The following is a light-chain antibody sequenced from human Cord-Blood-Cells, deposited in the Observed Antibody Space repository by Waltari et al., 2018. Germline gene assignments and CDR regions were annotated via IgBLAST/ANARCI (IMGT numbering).Light chain of an antibody. CDR1: ALPKQY. Sequence: SYELTQPPSVSVSPGQTARIPCPGDALPKQYAYWYQQKPGQAPVLVIYKDSERPSGIPERFSGPSSGTTVTLTISGVQAEDEADYYCQSADSSGTYYVFGTGTKVTVL. CDR3: QSADSSGTYYV. V-gene: IGLV3-25*03. J-gene: IGLJ1*01. CDR2: KDS.